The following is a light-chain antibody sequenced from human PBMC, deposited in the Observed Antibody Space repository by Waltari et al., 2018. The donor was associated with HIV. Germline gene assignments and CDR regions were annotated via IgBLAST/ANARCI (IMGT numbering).Light chain of an antibody. CDR1: QSISTN. CDR2: GAS. V-gene: IGKV3-15*01. J-gene: IGKJ4*01. Sequence: EIVMTQSPATLSVFPGERATLSCRASQSISTNLAWYQQEPGQAPRPLIYGASTRATGIPARFSGTGSGTEFTLTISSLQSEDFAVYYCQQYDDWPPLSFGGGTRVEIK. CDR3: QQYDDWPPLS.